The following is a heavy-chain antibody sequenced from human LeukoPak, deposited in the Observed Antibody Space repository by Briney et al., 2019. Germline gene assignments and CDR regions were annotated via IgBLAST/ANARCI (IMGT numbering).Heavy chain of an antibody. D-gene: IGHD2-15*01. CDR2: IIPIFGTA. V-gene: IGHV1-69*13. CDR1: GGTFSSYA. J-gene: IGHJ5*02. CDR3: ARDREGYQLQHSAWFDP. Sequence: ASVKVSCKASGGTFSSYAISWVRQAPGQGLEWMGGIIPIFGTANYAQKFQGRVTITADESTSTACMELRSLRSDDTAVYYCARDREGYQLQHSAWFDPWGQGTLVMVSS.